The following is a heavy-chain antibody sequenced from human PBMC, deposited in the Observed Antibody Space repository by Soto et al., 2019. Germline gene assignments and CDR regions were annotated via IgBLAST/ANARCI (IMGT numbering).Heavy chain of an antibody. J-gene: IGHJ4*02. Sequence: EVQLVESGGGLVKPGGSLRLSCGASGFSFNNAWLNWVRQAPGKGLEWVGRIKSKSDGELAEYAAPVKDRFTISRVDSKNTVFLQMNSLKTEDTAVYYCALITSDYWGQGTLVTVSS. CDR3: ALITSDY. V-gene: IGHV3-15*07. CDR2: IKSKSDGELA. CDR1: GFSFNNAW.